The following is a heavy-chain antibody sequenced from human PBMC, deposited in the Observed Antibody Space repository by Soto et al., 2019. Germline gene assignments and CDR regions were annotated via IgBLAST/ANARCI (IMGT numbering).Heavy chain of an antibody. CDR1: GYTFTSCD. Sequence: ASVKVSCKASGYTFTSCDINWVRQATGQGLEWMGWMNPNSGNTGYAQKFQGRVTMTRNTSISTAYMELSSLRSEDTAVYYCARDMGYSYGYYYYGMDVWGQGTTVTVSS. V-gene: IGHV1-8*01. CDR3: ARDMGYSYGYYYYGMDV. D-gene: IGHD5-18*01. CDR2: MNPNSGNT. J-gene: IGHJ6*02.